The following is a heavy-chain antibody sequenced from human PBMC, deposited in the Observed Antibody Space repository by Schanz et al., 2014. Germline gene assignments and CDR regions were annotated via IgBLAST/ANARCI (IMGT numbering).Heavy chain of an antibody. D-gene: IGHD3-3*01. Sequence: QVQLVESGGGVVQPGRSLRLSCAASGITLSGYGLHWVRQAPGKGLEWVGFISFDGRNTGYAHSVKGRFTISRDNAKNSLFLQMNSLRAEDTAVYYCARFLARYQYYGVDVWGQGTTVIVSS. V-gene: IGHV3-30*03. CDR3: ARFLARYQYYGVDV. J-gene: IGHJ6*02. CDR2: ISFDGRNT. CDR1: GITLSGYG.